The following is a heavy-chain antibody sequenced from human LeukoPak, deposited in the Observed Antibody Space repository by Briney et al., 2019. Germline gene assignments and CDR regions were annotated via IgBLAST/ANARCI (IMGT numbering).Heavy chain of an antibody. CDR3: ARDSRQQWLVPRTGDY. V-gene: IGHV3-23*01. CDR1: GFTFSDYA. D-gene: IGHD6-19*01. Sequence: PGGSLRLSCAASGFTFSDYAMSWVRQAPGKGLEWVSAISASGGSTYYADSVKGRFTISRDNSKNTLYLQMNSLRVEDTAVYYCARDSRQQWLVPRTGDYWGQGTLVTVSS. J-gene: IGHJ4*02. CDR2: ISASGGST.